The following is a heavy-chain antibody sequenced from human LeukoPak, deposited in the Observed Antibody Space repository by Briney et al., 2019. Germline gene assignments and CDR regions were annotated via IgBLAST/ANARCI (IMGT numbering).Heavy chain of an antibody. D-gene: IGHD3-22*01. CDR2: INHSGST. J-gene: IGHJ6*02. CDR3: ARLQITMIVVVTAFDYYGMDV. CDR1: GGSFSGYY. Sequence: SETLSLTCAVYGGSFSGYYWSWIRQPPGKGLAWIGEINHSGSTNYNPSLKSRVTISVDTSKNQFSLKLSSVTAADTAVYYCARLQITMIVVVTAFDYYGMDVWGQGTTVTVSS. V-gene: IGHV4-34*01.